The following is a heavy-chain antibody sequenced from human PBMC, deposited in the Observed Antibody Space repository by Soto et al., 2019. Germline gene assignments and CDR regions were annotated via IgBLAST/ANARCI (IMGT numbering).Heavy chain of an antibody. Sequence: QVQLVESGGGVVQPGRSLRLSCAASGFTFSNYGMHWVRQAPGKGLDWVAVISYDGSIEYYSESVKGRFTMSRDNYENTVDLQMNSLRTEDTAVYFCGRDWVWFGAHPIDNWVQGTLVTVSS. J-gene: IGHJ4*02. CDR2: ISYDGSIE. CDR3: GRDWVWFGAHPIDN. V-gene: IGHV3-30*03. CDR1: GFTFSNYG. D-gene: IGHD3-10*01.